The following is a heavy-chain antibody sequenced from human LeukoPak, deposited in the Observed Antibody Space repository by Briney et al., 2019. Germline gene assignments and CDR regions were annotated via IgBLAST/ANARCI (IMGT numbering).Heavy chain of an antibody. J-gene: IGHJ4*02. Sequence: GGSLRLSCAASGFTFSSYSMNWVRQAPGKGLEWVSSISSSSSYIYYADSVKGRFTISRDNAKNSLYLQMNSLRAEDTAVYYCARAITSVGYNWNYRYFDYWGQGTLVTVSS. V-gene: IGHV3-21*01. CDR1: GFTFSSYS. D-gene: IGHD1-7*01. CDR3: ARAITSVGYNWNYRYFDY. CDR2: ISSSSSYI.